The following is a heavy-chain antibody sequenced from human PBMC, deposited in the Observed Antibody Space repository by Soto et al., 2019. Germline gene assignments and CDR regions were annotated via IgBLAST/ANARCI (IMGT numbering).Heavy chain of an antibody. CDR2: IKSRTGGGTT. J-gene: IGHJ5*02. D-gene: IGHD6-13*01. V-gene: IGHV3-15*01. CDR3: AKIGRSWRPYNWFDP. Sequence: GGSLRLSCAASGFTFTNAWMTWVRQAPGKGLEWVGHIKSRTGGGTTDYAAPVKGRFTISRDDSENTLYLQMNSLKTEDTAVYYCAKIGRSWRPYNWFDPWGQGT. CDR1: GFTFTNAW.